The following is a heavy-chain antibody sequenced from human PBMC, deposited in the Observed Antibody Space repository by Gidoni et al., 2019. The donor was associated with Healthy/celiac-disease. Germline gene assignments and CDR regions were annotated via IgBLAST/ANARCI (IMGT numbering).Heavy chain of an antibody. CDR3: VSGSGTWDRRYYFDY. Sequence: EVQLVQAGAEVKKPEASLKISCKGSGYSFTSYWIGWVRQMHWKGLDWMGIIYPGDSDTRYSPSFQGQVTISADKSISTAYLQWSSLKASDTAMYYCVSGSGTWDRRYYFDYWGQGTLVTVSS. V-gene: IGHV5-51*01. CDR2: IYPGDSDT. J-gene: IGHJ4*02. D-gene: IGHD1-1*01. CDR1: GYSFTSYW.